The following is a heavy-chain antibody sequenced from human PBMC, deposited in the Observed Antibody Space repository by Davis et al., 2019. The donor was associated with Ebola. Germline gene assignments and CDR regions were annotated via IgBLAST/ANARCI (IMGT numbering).Heavy chain of an antibody. J-gene: IGHJ6*02. V-gene: IGHV3-21*04. D-gene: IGHD4-17*01. CDR1: GFTFSSYS. CDR3: ARLDYGDYDVLYYHYGMDV. Sequence: PGGSLRLSCAASGFTFSSYSMNWVRQAPGKGLEWVSSISSSSSYIYYADSVKGRFTISRDNAKNSLYLQMYSLRAEDTAVYYCARLDYGDYDVLYYHYGMDVWGQGTTVTVSS. CDR2: ISSSSSYI.